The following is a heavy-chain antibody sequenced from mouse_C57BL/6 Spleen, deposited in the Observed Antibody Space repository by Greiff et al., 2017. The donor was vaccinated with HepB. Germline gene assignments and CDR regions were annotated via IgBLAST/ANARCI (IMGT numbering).Heavy chain of an antibody. CDR1: GFTFSDYY. Sequence: EVKLVESEGGLVQPGSSMKLSCTASGFTFSDYYMAWVRQVPEKGLEWVANINYDGSSTYYLDSLKSRFIISRDNAKNILYLQMSSLKSEDTATYYCARGGGYYGSSPWFAYWGQGTLVTVSA. J-gene: IGHJ3*01. CDR3: ARGGGYYGSSPWFAY. V-gene: IGHV5-16*01. D-gene: IGHD1-1*01. CDR2: INYDGSST.